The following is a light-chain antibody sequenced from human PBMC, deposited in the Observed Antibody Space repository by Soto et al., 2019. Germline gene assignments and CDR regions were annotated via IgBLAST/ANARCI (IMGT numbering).Light chain of an antibody. J-gene: IGKJ1*01. CDR1: QSISSW. V-gene: IGKV1-5*01. Sequence: DIQMTQSPSTLSASVGDRVTITCRASQSISSWLAWYQQKPGKAPKLLIYDASSLESGVPSRFSGSGSGTEFTLTISSLQPDAFATYYCQQYNSYSPWPFGQGTKVDIK. CDR3: QQYNSYSPWP. CDR2: DAS.